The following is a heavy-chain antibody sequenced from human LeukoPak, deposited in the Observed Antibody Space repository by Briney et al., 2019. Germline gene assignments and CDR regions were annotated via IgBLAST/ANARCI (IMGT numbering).Heavy chain of an antibody. CDR3: AREGICYYGTLENWFDP. J-gene: IGHJ5*02. V-gene: IGHV4-39*07. CDR2: IYYSGST. Sequence: NSSETLSLTCTVSGGSISSSSYYWGWIRQPPGKGLEWIGSIYYSGSTYYNPSLKSRVTISVDTSKNQFSLKLSSVTAADTAVYYCAREGICYYGTLENWFDPWGQGTLVTVSS. CDR1: GGSISSSSYY. D-gene: IGHD3-10*01.